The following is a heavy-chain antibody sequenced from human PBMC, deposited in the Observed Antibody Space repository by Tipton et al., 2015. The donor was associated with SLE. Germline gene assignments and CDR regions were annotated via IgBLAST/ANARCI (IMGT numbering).Heavy chain of an antibody. Sequence: TLSLTCTVSGDSISSGGYYWSWIRQHPGKGLEWIGYIYFSGSTYYNPSLKSRVIISIDTSKDQFSLKLSSVTAADTAVYYCARDAPGGGPDYWGQGTLVTVSS. V-gene: IGHV4-31*03. CDR2: IYFSGST. CDR1: GDSISSGGYY. D-gene: IGHD1-26*01. J-gene: IGHJ4*02. CDR3: ARDAPGGGPDY.